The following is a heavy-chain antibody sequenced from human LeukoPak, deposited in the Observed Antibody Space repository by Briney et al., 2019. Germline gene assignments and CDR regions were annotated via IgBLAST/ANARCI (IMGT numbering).Heavy chain of an antibody. CDR1: GGSFSGYY. CDR2: TNHSGTT. J-gene: IGHJ6*02. V-gene: IGHV4-34*01. CDR3: ARHKTYGSGRYYRARGSYYYGMDV. D-gene: IGHD3-10*01. Sequence: SETLSLTCAVYGGSFSGYYWSWIRQTPGKGLEWIGETNHSGTTKINPSLKSRVTILEDTPKNQISLKLTSVTAADTAVYYCARHKTYGSGRYYRARGSYYYGMDVWGQGTTVTVSS.